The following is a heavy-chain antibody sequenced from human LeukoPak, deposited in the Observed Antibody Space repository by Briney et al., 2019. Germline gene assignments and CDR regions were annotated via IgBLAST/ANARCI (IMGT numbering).Heavy chain of an antibody. CDR1: GFTFGDYA. CDR2: VSWSSESI. Sequence: GRSLRLSCAASGFTFGDYAMFWVRQAPGKGLEGVSGVSWSSESIGCADSVKGRFTISRDNAKKSLYLQMHSLRPEDTALYYCAKGLAGVKGYQYYFDYWGQGTLVTVSS. CDR3: AKGLAGVKGYQYYFDY. J-gene: IGHJ4*02. V-gene: IGHV3-9*01. D-gene: IGHD2-15*01.